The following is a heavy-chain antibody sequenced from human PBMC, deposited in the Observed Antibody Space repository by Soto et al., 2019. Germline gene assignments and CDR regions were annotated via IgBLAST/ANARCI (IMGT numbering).Heavy chain of an antibody. D-gene: IGHD4-17*01. CDR3: AKDDCGDYYPPY. Sequence: EVQLLESGGGLVQPGGSLRLSCAASGFTFSSYAMSWVRQAPGKGLEWVSAISGSGGSTYYADSVKGRFTISRDNSKNTLSLKLISLRAEDTAVYYCAKDDCGDYYPPYWGPGTLVTVS. J-gene: IGHJ4*02. CDR1: GFTFSSYA. CDR2: ISGSGGST. V-gene: IGHV3-23*01.